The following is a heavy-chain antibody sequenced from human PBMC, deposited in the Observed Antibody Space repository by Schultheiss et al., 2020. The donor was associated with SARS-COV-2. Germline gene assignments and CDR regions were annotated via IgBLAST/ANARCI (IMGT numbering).Heavy chain of an antibody. CDR2: IENDGSST. D-gene: IGHD3-3*01. CDR3: VRVLHSIFEDGMDV. CDR1: GFTFSTYW. V-gene: IGHV3-74*01. Sequence: GGSLRLSCAASGFTFSTYWMHWVRQPPGKGLVWVSRIENDGSSTNYADSVKGRFTVSRDNTNNILYLQMNSLRAYDTAVYYCVRVLHSIFEDGMDVWGQGTTVTVSS. J-gene: IGHJ6*02.